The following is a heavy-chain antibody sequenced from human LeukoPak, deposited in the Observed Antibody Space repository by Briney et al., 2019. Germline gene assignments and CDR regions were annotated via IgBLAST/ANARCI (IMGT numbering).Heavy chain of an antibody. J-gene: IGHJ4*02. V-gene: IGHV3-23*01. CDR3: AKGFRTDGTCYSSLDY. D-gene: IGHD2-15*01. Sequence: GGSLRLSCAASGFTFSRFAMSWVRQAPGKGLEWVSTICGSSDNTYNADSVRGRFTISRDNSKNTLYLQMHSLRDEDMAIYYCAKGFRTDGTCYSSLDYWGQGTLVTVSS. CDR2: ICGSSDNT. CDR1: GFTFSRFA.